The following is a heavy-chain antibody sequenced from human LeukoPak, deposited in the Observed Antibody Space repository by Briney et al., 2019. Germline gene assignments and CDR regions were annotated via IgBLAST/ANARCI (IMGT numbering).Heavy chain of an antibody. CDR3: ARDRAAAGKGWWFDP. CDR1: GGTFSSYA. CDR2: IIPILGIA. V-gene: IGHV1-69*04. Sequence: GASVKVTCKASGGTFSSYAISWVRQAPGQGLEWMGRIIPILGIANYAQKFQGRVTITADKSTSTAYMELSSLRSEDTAVYYCARDRAAAGKGWWFDPWGQGTLVTVSS. J-gene: IGHJ5*02. D-gene: IGHD6-13*01.